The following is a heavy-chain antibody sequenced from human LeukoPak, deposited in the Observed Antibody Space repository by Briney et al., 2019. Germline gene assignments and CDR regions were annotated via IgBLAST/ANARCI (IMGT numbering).Heavy chain of an antibody. CDR3: ARGGGSGSYSPIKFDY. D-gene: IGHD3-10*01. Sequence: GASVKVSCKASGYTFSRYGLNWVRQAPGQGLEWMGWVCGYNGNTNYAQKFQGRVTMTTDTSTSTAYMELRSLRSDDTAVYYCARGGGSGSYSPIKFDYWGQGTLVTVSS. CDR2: VCGYNGNT. J-gene: IGHJ4*02. CDR1: GYTFSRYG. V-gene: IGHV1-18*01.